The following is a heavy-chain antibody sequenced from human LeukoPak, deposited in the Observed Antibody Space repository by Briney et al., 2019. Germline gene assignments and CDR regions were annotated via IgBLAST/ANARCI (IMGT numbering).Heavy chain of an antibody. CDR2: INPNSGGT. CDR1: GYTFTGYY. V-gene: IGHV1-2*02. CDR3: ARGVLAGYDSSGYRFYNLFDP. J-gene: IGHJ5*02. Sequence: ASVKVSCKASGYTFTGYYMHWVRQAPGQGLEWMGWINPNSGGTNYAQKFQGRVTMTRDTSISTAYVELNRLRSDDTAVYYCARGVLAGYDSSGYRFYNLFDPWGQGTLVTVSS. D-gene: IGHD3-22*01.